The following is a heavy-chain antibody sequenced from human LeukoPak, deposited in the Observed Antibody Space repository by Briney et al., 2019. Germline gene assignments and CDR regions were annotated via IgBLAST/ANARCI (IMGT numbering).Heavy chain of an antibody. CDR2: INHSGST. CDR3: AREGSSSWPKTNWFDP. V-gene: IGHV4-34*01. CDR1: GGSFSGYY. D-gene: IGHD6-13*01. Sequence: PSETLSLTCAVYGGSFSGYYWSWIRQPPGKGLEWIGEINHSGSTNYNPSLKSRVTISVDKSKNQFSLKLSSVTAADTAVYYCAREGSSSWPKTNWFDPWGQGTLVTVSS. J-gene: IGHJ5*02.